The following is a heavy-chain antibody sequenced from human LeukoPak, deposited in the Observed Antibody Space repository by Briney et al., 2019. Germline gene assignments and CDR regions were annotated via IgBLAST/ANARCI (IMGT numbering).Heavy chain of an antibody. CDR3: AKEEWLGKMNYFDY. D-gene: IGHD3-3*01. CDR2: ILGSGGGDTT. CDR1: GFIFSSYA. Sequence: GGPLRLSCAASGFIFSSYAMSWVRQAPGRGLEWVSSILGSGGGDTTYYEDSVKGRFTISRDNSKNTLYLQMNSLRAEDTAVYFCAKEEWLGKMNYFDYWGQGTLVTVSS. J-gene: IGHJ4*02. V-gene: IGHV3-23*01.